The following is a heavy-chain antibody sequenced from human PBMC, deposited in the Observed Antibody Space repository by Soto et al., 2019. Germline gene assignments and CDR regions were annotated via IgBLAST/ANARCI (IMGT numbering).Heavy chain of an antibody. Sequence: SETLCLTCTVSGGSISSSSYYWGWIRQPPGKGLEWIGSIYYSGSTYYNPSLKSRVTISVDTSKNQFSLKLSSVTAADTAVYYGARLGRPRWFDPWGQGTLVTVSS. J-gene: IGHJ5*02. D-gene: IGHD1-26*01. V-gene: IGHV4-39*01. CDR3: ARLGRPRWFDP. CDR2: IYYSGST. CDR1: GGSISSSSYY.